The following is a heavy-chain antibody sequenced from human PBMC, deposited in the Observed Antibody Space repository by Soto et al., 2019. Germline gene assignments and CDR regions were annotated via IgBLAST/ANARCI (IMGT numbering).Heavy chain of an antibody. CDR2: ISSTTNYI. J-gene: IGHJ4*02. CDR1: GFSFTRYS. Sequence: PGWSLRLSCAAAGFSFTRYSMNWVRQAPGKGLEWVSSISSTTNYIYYGDSMKGRFTISRDNAKNSLYLEMNSLRAEDTAVYYCARESEDLTSNFDYWGQGTLVTGSS. V-gene: IGHV3-21*06. CDR3: ARESEDLTSNFDY.